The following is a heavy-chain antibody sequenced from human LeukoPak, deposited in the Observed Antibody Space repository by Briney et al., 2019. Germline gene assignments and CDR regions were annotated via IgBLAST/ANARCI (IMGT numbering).Heavy chain of an antibody. CDR3: ARDRKATTFYYYGMDV. Sequence: PSETLSLTCAVYGGSFSGYYWSWIRQPPGKGLEWIGEINHSGSTNYNPSLKSRVTISVDTSKNQFSLKPSSVTAADTAVYYCARDRKATTFYYYGMDVWGQGTTVTVSS. J-gene: IGHJ6*02. V-gene: IGHV4-34*01. CDR2: INHSGST. CDR1: GGSFSGYY. D-gene: IGHD5-12*01.